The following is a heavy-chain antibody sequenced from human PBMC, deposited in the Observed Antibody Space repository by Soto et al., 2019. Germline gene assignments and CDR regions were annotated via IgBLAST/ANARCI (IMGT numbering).Heavy chain of an antibody. Sequence: EVQLVESGGDLVQPGRSLRLSCTASGFTFGDYGLSWFRQAPGKGLEWVGFIRYKANGGTTEYAASVKGRFTISRDDSRSIAYLQMNSLKTEDTVVYYCTRGPLGDPIWGSYWFDPWGQGILVTVSS. CDR2: IRYKANGGTT. CDR3: TRGPLGDPIWGSYWFDP. V-gene: IGHV3-49*03. CDR1: GFTFGDYG. D-gene: IGHD3-16*01. J-gene: IGHJ5*02.